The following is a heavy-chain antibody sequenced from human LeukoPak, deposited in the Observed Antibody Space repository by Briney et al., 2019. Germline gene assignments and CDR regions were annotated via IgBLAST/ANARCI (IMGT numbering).Heavy chain of an antibody. CDR3: ARILEGDDY. V-gene: IGHV3-48*02. CDR2: ISSGSSTI. CDR1: GFTFSSHW. Sequence: GGSLRLSCAASGFTFSSHWMNWVRQAPGKGLEWVSYISSGSSTIYYADSVKGRFTISRDNAMNSLYLQMNSLRDEDTAVYYCARILEGDDYWGLGTLVTVSS. D-gene: IGHD3-16*01. J-gene: IGHJ4*02.